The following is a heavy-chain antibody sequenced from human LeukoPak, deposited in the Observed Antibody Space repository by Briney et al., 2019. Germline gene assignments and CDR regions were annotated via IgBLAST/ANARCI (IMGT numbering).Heavy chain of an antibody. Sequence: PSETLSLTCTVSGGSISTYYWSWIRHPPGKGLEWIGYNYYSGTTIPHPSLKSRVTISVDTSKNQFSLRLRSVTAADTAVYYCARHGGSGSFDYWGQGTLVTVSS. V-gene: IGHV4-59*08. J-gene: IGHJ4*02. CDR1: GGSISTYY. D-gene: IGHD3-3*01. CDR2: NYYSGTT. CDR3: ARHGGSGSFDY.